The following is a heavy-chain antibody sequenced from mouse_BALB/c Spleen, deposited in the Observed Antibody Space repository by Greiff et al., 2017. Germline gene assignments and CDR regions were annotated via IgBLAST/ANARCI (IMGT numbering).Heavy chain of an antibody. CDR3: ASVYGNYAMDY. D-gene: IGHD2-1*01. CDR2: INSNGGST. V-gene: IGHV5-6-3*01. Sequence: EVQGVESGGGLVKPGGSLKLSCAASGFTFSSYTMSWVRQTPEKRLEWVATINSNGGSTYYPDSVKGRFTISRDNAKNTLYLQMSSLKSEDTAMYYCASVYGNYAMDYWGQGTSVTVSS. CDR1: GFTFSSYT. J-gene: IGHJ4*01.